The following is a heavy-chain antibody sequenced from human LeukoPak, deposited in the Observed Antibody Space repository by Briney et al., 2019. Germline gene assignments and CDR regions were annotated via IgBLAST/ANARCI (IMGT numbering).Heavy chain of an antibody. Sequence: GGSLRLSCATSTFTFSSYAMHWVRQAPGKGLEWVAVISFDGSKDYFADSVKGRFTISRDNSKNTMYLHMNSLRLEDTAVYYCARDSDTFGALDYWGQGTLVTVSS. J-gene: IGHJ4*02. D-gene: IGHD3-10*01. CDR2: ISFDGSKD. CDR1: TFTFSSYA. V-gene: IGHV3-30-3*01. CDR3: ARDSDTFGALDY.